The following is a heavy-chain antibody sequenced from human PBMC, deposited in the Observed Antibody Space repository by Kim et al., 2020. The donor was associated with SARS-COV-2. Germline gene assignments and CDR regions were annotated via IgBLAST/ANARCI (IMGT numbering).Heavy chain of an antibody. J-gene: IGHJ6*02. Sequence: GGSLRLSCVASGFTFSSRWMHWVRQAPGKGLVWVSRTISDGSSTNYADSVKGRFTVSRDNAKNTLYLQMTSLRAEDTAVYYCAADGAYAMDVWGQGTTVT. D-gene: IGHD3-16*01. CDR3: AADGAYAMDV. V-gene: IGHV3-74*01. CDR1: GFTFSSRW. CDR2: TISDGSST.